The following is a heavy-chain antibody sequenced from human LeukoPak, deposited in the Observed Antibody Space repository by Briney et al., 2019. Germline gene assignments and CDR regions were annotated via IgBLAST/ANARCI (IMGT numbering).Heavy chain of an antibody. Sequence: SETLSLTCAVYGGSFSGYYWSWIRQPPGKGLEWTGEIHHSGGATYNPSLKSRVTISVDKSKNQFSLILTSVTAADTAVYYCARNGYYSMDSWGQGILVTVSS. CDR3: ARNGYYSMDS. CDR2: IHHSGGA. V-gene: IGHV4-34*01. D-gene: IGHD3-22*01. CDR1: GGSFSGYY. J-gene: IGHJ4*02.